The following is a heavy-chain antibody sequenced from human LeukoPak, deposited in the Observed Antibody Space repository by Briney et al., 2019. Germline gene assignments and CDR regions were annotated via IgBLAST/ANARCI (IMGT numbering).Heavy chain of an antibody. V-gene: IGHV3-43*01. J-gene: IGHJ4*02. CDR3: AKEASERLRYFDWLSPYYFDY. CDR1: GFPLYVLP. Sequence: GGPLTLPGSPWGFPLYVLPKLGPPQPRGRGGVGFALLTGGEDSTYYADSVKSRFTISRDNSKKSLYLQMNSLRAEDTALYYCAKEASERLRYFDWLSPYYFDYWGQGTLVTVSS. CDR2: LTGGEDST. D-gene: IGHD3-9*01.